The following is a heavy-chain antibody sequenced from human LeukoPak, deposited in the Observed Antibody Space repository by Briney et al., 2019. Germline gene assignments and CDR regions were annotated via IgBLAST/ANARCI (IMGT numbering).Heavy chain of an antibody. CDR3: ARKRSSGYHYYYYYMDV. D-gene: IGHD3-22*01. V-gene: IGHV4-34*01. Sequence: SETLSLTCAVYGGSFSGYYWSWIRQPPGKGLEWIGEINHSGSTNYNPSLKSRVTISVDTSKNQFSLKLSSVTAADTAVYYCARKRSSGYHYYYYYMDVWGKGTTVTV. CDR2: INHSGST. CDR1: GGSFSGYY. J-gene: IGHJ6*03.